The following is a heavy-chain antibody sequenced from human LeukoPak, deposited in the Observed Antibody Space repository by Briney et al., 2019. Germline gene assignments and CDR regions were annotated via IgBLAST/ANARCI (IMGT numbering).Heavy chain of an antibody. J-gene: IGHJ5*02. CDR3: ARSIRGCSGGRCYNWFDP. CDR1: GFRFSDHY. D-gene: IGHD2-15*01. Sequence: GGSLRLSCAASGFRFSDHYMSWIRQAPGKGLEWVSNISSSSTYTDYADSVKGRFTISRDNAKKTLYLQMNSLRAEDTAVYYCARSIRGCSGGRCYNWFDPWGQGTLVTVSS. V-gene: IGHV3-11*06. CDR2: ISSSSTYT.